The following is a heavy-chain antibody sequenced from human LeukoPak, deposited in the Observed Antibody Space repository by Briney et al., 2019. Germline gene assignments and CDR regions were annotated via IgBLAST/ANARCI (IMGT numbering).Heavy chain of an antibody. D-gene: IGHD2-15*01. CDR3: ARDEGGYCSGGSCYYLDY. J-gene: IGHJ4*02. CDR1: GYTFTGYY. CDR2: INPNSGGT. V-gene: IGHV1-2*02. Sequence: ASVKASCKASGYTFTGYYMHWVRQAPGQGLEWMGWINPNSGGTNYAQKFQGRVTMTRDTSISTAYMELSRLRSDDTAVYYCARDEGGYCSGGSCYYLDYWGQGTLVTVSS.